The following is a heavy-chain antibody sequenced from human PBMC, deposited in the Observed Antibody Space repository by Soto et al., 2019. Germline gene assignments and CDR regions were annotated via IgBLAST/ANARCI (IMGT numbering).Heavy chain of an antibody. Sequence: QVQLVQSGAEVKKPGASVKVSCKASGCTFTSYGISWVRQAPGQGLEWMGWISAYNGNTNYAQKLQGRVTMTTDTSTSTAYMELRSLRSDDTAVYYCARDSLRYDILTGYYRSDAFDIWGQGTMVTVSS. CDR2: ISAYNGNT. J-gene: IGHJ3*02. V-gene: IGHV1-18*01. CDR3: ARDSLRYDILTGYYRSDAFDI. CDR1: GCTFTSYG. D-gene: IGHD3-9*01.